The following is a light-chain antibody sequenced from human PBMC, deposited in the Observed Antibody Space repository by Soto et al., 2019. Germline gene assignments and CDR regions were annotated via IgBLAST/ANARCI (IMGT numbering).Light chain of an antibody. CDR3: CSYRSVNTVV. Sequence: QSVLTQPASVSGSPGQSNTLSCTGTSSDVGFFNYVSWYQQYPGKAPKLMIYEVTNRPSGVSIRFSGSKSGNTASLTISGLQAEDEADYYCCSYRSVNTVVFGRGTKLTVL. V-gene: IGLV2-14*01. J-gene: IGLJ2*01. CDR1: SSDVGFFNY. CDR2: EVT.